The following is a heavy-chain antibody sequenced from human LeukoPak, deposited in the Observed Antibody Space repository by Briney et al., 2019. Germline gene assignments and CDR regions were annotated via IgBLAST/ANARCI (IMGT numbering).Heavy chain of an antibody. CDR2: IYHSGST. D-gene: IGHD5-12*01. CDR1: GYSISSGYY. V-gene: IGHV4-38-2*02. CDR3: ARDRYSGWLRIDY. Sequence: SETLSLTCAVSGYSISSGYYWGWIRQPPGTALEWIGSIYHSGSTYYNPSLKSRVTISVDTSKNQFSLKLSSVTAADTAVYYCARDRYSGWLRIDYWGQGTLVTVSS. J-gene: IGHJ4*02.